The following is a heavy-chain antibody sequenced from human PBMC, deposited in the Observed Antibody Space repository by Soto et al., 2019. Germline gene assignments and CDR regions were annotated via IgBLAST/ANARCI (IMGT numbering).Heavy chain of an antibody. Sequence: SETLSLTCAVSGDSISSGGYSWSWIRQPPGKGLEWIGYIYHSGSTYYNPSLKSRVTISVDRSKNQFSLKLSSVTAADTAVYYCARFYGDYFNWFDPWGQGTLVTVSS. CDR3: ARFYGDYFNWFDP. J-gene: IGHJ5*02. CDR1: GDSISSGGYS. V-gene: IGHV4-30-2*01. CDR2: IYHSGST. D-gene: IGHD4-17*01.